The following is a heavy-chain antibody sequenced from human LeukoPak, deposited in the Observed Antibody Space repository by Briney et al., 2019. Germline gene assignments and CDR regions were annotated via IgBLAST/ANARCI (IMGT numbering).Heavy chain of an antibody. V-gene: IGHV3-21*04. D-gene: IGHD1-26*01. CDR3: ARAPKFRLVGVSKGPFDP. Sequence: PGGSLRLSCAASGFTFSSYNMNWVRQAPGKGLEWVSSITSSSTYIYYADSVKGRFTISRDNAKNSLYLQMNSLRAEDTAVYYCARAPKFRLVGVSKGPFDPWGQGTLVTVSS. CDR2: ITSSSTYI. J-gene: IGHJ5*02. CDR1: GFTFSSYN.